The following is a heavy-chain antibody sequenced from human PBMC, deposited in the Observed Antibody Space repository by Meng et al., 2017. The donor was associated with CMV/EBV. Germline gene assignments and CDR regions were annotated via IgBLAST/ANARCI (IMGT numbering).Heavy chain of an antibody. CDR3: ARVELNTAMSGYGMDV. Sequence: SVKVSCKASGGTFSSYAISWVRQAPGQGREWMGGIIPIFGTANYAQKFQGRVTITTDESTSTAYMELSSLRSEDTAVYYCARVELNTAMSGYGMDVWGQGTTVTVSS. CDR2: IIPIFGTA. CDR1: GGTFSSYA. D-gene: IGHD5-18*01. V-gene: IGHV1-69*05. J-gene: IGHJ6*02.